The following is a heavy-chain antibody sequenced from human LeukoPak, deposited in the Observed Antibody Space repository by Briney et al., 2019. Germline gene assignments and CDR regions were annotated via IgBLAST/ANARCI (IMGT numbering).Heavy chain of an antibody. CDR1: GGSISSGSYY. V-gene: IGHV4-61*02. D-gene: IGHD1-14*01. J-gene: IGHJ3*02. CDR2: IYTSGST. CDR3: ARDDHHQTAFDI. Sequence: SETLSLTCTVSGGSISSGSYYWSWIRQPAGKGLEWIGRIYTSGSTNYNPSLKSRVTISVDTSKNQFSLELSSVTAADTAVYYCARDDHHQTAFDIWGQGTMVTVSS.